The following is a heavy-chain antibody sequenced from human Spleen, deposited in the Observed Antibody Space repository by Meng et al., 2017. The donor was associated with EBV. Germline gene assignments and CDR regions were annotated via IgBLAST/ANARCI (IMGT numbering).Heavy chain of an antibody. CDR1: GFTFSDNS. V-gene: IGHV3-11*01. CDR3: ASNSQGSYGDYYGY. Sequence: QVRLLESGGGWVKPGGSLRLSGAASGFTFSDNSMSWIRQAPGKGLEWVSYISSSGNTIYYADSVKGRFTISRDNAKNSLYLRMNSLSAEDTAVYYCASNSQGSYGDYYGYWGQGTLVTVSS. CDR2: ISSSGNTI. J-gene: IGHJ4*02. D-gene: IGHD4-17*01.